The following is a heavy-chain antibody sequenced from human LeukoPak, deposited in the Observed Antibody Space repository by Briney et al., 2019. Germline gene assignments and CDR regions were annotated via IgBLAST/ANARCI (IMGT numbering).Heavy chain of an antibody. CDR2: ISSSGSTI. D-gene: IGHD4-17*01. CDR1: GFTFSSYS. Sequence: PGGSLRLSCAASGFTFSSYSMNWVRQAPGKGLEWVSYISSSGSTIYYADSVKGRFTISRDNAKNSLYLQMNSLRAEDTAVYYCAREIPTTVTMNFDYWGQGTLVTVSS. J-gene: IGHJ4*02. V-gene: IGHV3-48*04. CDR3: AREIPTTVTMNFDY.